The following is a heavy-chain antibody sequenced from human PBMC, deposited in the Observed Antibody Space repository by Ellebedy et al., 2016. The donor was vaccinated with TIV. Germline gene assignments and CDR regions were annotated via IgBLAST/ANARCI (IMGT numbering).Heavy chain of an antibody. J-gene: IGHJ4*02. CDR2: ISSHSSDI. CDR1: GFTFPTYS. V-gene: IGHV3-21*01. CDR3: AREGGYCYGAGCRFFDS. Sequence: GESLKISCKASGFTFPTYSMNWVRQAPGKGLEWVSSISSHSSDIYYADSVKGRFTISRDDAKNSLYLQMNSLRAEDTAVYYCAREGGYCYGAGCRFFDSWGQGTLVTVSS. D-gene: IGHD2-15*01.